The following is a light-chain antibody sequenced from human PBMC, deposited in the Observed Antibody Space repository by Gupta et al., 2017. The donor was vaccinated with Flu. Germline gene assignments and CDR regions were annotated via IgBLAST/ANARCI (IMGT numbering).Light chain of an antibody. J-gene: IGKJ4*01. CDR2: DAS. CDR1: HSISDY. Sequence: EIVLTKSRATLSLPPGERATLSCWASHSISDYLSWYQQKPGQAPRLLISDASNRATDIPARFSGSGSGTYFTLTISSLEPEDFAVYYCHQRSNWPHTFGGGTKVGIK. CDR3: HQRSNWPHT. V-gene: IGKV3-11*01.